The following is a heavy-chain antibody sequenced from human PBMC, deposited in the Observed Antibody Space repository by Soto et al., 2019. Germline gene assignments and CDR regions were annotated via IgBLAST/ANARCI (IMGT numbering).Heavy chain of an antibody. D-gene: IGHD2-2*01. J-gene: IGHJ5*02. CDR2: INPNSGGT. CDR1: GYTFTGYY. CDR3: ARERIDIVVVPAGSGFDP. V-gene: IGHV1-2*04. Sequence: ASVKVSCKASGYTFTGYYMHWVRQAPGQGLEWMGWINPNSGGTNYAQEFQGWVTMTRDTSISTAYMELSRLRSDDTAVYYCARERIDIVVVPAGSGFDPWGQGTLVTVSS.